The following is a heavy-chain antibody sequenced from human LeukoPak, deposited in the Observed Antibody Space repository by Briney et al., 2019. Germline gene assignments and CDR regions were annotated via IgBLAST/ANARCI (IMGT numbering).Heavy chain of an antibody. V-gene: IGHV4-34*01. CDR1: GGSFSGYY. D-gene: IGHD2-15*01. Sequence: SETLSLTCAVYGGSFSGYYWSWIRQPPGKGLEWIGEINHSGSTNYNPSLKSRVTISVDTSKNQFSLKLSSVTAADTAVYYCARMVAAARYFDYWGQGTLVTVSS. CDR3: ARMVAAARYFDY. J-gene: IGHJ4*02. CDR2: INHSGST.